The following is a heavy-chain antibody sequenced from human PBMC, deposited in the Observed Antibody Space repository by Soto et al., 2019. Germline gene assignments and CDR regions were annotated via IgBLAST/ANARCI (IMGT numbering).Heavy chain of an antibody. Sequence: ASVKVSCKASGGTFSSYAISWVRQAPGQGLEWMGGIIPIFGTANYAQKFQGRVTITADESTSTAYMELSSLRSEDTAVYYCATATDYDYYYGRDVWGQGTTVTVSS. CDR3: ATATDYDYYYGRDV. CDR2: IIPIFGTA. V-gene: IGHV1-69*13. CDR1: GGTFSSYA. J-gene: IGHJ6*02.